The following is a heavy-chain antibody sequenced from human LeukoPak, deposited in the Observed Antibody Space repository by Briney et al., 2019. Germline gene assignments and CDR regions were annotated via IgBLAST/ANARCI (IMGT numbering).Heavy chain of an antibody. D-gene: IGHD3-22*01. CDR1: GGTFSSYA. CDR2: IIPIFGTA. V-gene: IGHV1-69*13. J-gene: IGHJ4*02. CDR3: AASGYYYDSSGYYVDY. Sequence: ASVKVSCKASGGTFSSYAISWVRQAPGQGLEWMGGIIPIFGTANYAQKFQGRVTITADESTSTAYMELSSLRSEDTAVYYCAASGYYYDSSGYYVDYWGQGTLVTVSS.